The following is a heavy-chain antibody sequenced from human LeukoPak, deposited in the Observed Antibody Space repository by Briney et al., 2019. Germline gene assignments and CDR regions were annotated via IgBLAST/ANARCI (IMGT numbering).Heavy chain of an antibody. CDR2: ISAYNGNT. D-gene: IGHD3-9*01. CDR3: ARLGAGTITDILTGYWTYYFDY. Sequence: GASVKVSCKASGYTFTSYGISWVRQAPGQGLEWMGWISAYNGNTNYAQKLQGRVTMTTDTSTSTAYMELRSLRSDDTAVYYCARLGAGTITDILTGYWTYYFDYWGQGTLVTVSS. V-gene: IGHV1-18*01. J-gene: IGHJ4*02. CDR1: GYTFTSYG.